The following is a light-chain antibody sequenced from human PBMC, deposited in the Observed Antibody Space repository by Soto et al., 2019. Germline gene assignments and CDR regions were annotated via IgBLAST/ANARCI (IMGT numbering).Light chain of an antibody. CDR2: DVS. CDR1: SSDVGGYNY. Sequence: QSVLTQPASVSGSPGQSITISCTGTSSDVGGYNYVSWYQQHPGKAPKLMIYDVSNRLSGVSNRFSGSKSGNTASLTISGLQAEDEADYYCSSYTSSSLPYVFGTGTKVTVL. V-gene: IGLV2-14*01. CDR3: SSYTSSSLPYV. J-gene: IGLJ1*01.